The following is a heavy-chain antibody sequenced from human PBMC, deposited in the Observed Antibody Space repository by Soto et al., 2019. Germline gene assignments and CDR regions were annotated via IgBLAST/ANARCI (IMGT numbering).Heavy chain of an antibody. J-gene: IGHJ4*02. CDR1: GYTFTNFG. D-gene: IGHD1-26*01. V-gene: IGHV1-18*01. CDR3: ARGETLIDS. CDR2: ISAYNGNT. Sequence: QVQLVQSGAEVKKPGASVKVSCKASGYTFTNFGISWVRQAPGQGLEWMGWISAYNGNTNYAQNFQGRVTMTTDTTTSTKYMKLSSLRTLITAVYYCARGETLIDSWGPGTLLPAST.